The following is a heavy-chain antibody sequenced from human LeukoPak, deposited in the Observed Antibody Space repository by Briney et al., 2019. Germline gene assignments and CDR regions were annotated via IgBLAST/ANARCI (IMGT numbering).Heavy chain of an antibody. Sequence: GGSLRLSCAASGFTFSSYAMHWVRQAPGKGLEWVAVISYDGSNKYYADSVKGRFTISRDNSKNTLYLQMNSLRAEDTAVYYCARDFSMIVVVIFYYFDYWGQGTLVTVSS. CDR1: GFTFSSYA. D-gene: IGHD3-22*01. V-gene: IGHV3-30*04. J-gene: IGHJ4*02. CDR3: ARDFSMIVVVIFYYFDY. CDR2: ISYDGSNK.